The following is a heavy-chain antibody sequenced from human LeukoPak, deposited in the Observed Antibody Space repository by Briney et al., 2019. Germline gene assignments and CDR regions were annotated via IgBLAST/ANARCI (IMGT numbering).Heavy chain of an antibody. J-gene: IGHJ4*02. CDR1: GSTFSNYS. CDR3: AGRSGPDDY. Sequence: PGGPLRLSCAASGSTFSNYSMNWVRQAPGKGLEWVSYISSSSGTINYADSVKGRFTISRDNAKNSLYLQMNSLRVEDTAVYYCAGRSGPDDYWGQGTLVTVSS. D-gene: IGHD2-15*01. CDR2: ISSSSGTI. V-gene: IGHV3-48*01.